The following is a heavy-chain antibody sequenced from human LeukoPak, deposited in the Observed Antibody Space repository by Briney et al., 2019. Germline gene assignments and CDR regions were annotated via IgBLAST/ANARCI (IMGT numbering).Heavy chain of an antibody. J-gene: IGHJ4*02. D-gene: IGHD3-22*01. V-gene: IGHV4-59*12. Sequence: SETLSLTCTVSGGFISSYYWSWIRQPPGKGLEWIGYIYYSGSTNYNPSLKSRVTISVDTSKNQFSLKLSSVTAADTAVYYCARNRRYYDSSGYYVPSGTFDYWGQGTLVTVSS. CDR2: IYYSGST. CDR1: GGFISSYY. CDR3: ARNRRYYDSSGYYVPSGTFDY.